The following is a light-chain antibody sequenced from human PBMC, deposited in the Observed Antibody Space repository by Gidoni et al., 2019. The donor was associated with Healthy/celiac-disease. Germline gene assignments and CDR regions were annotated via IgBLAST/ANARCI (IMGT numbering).Light chain of an antibody. J-gene: IGKJ2*01. Sequence: DIQMTQSPSSPSASVGDRVTITCRASQSISRYLNWYQHKPGKAPKVLIYAASSLQSGVPSRFSGSGSGTDFTLTISSLQPEDFATYYCQQSYSSPHTFGQGTKLEIK. V-gene: IGKV1-39*01. CDR3: QQSYSSPHT. CDR1: QSISRY. CDR2: AAS.